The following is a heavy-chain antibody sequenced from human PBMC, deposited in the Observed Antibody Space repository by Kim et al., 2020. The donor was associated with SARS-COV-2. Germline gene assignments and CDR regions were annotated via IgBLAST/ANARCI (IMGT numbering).Heavy chain of an antibody. CDR1: GFTFDDYA. J-gene: IGHJ6*02. CDR3: AKGMDGMDV. V-gene: IGHV3-9*01. CDR2: ISWNSGSI. Sequence: GGSLRLSCAASGFTFDDYAMHWVRQAPGKGLEWVSGISWNSGSIGYADSVKGRFTISRDNAKNSLYLQMNSLRAEDTALYYCAKGMDGMDVWCQGTTVTVSS.